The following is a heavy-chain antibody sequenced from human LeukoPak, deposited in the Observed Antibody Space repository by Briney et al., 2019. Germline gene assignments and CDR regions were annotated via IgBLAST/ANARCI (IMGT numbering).Heavy chain of an antibody. J-gene: IGHJ4*02. V-gene: IGHV4-39*01. CDR3: ASEDIVVVPAAFDY. Sequence: PSETLSLTCTVSGGSISSSSYYWSWIRQPPGKGLEWIGSIYYSGSTYYNPSLKSRVTISVDTSKNQFSLKLSSVTAADTAVYYCASEDIVVVPAAFDYWGQGTLVTVSS. CDR1: GGSISSSSYY. D-gene: IGHD2-2*01. CDR2: IYYSGST.